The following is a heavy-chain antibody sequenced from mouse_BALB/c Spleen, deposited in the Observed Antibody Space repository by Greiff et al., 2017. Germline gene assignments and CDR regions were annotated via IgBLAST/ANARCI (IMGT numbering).Heavy chain of an antibody. CDR1: GFTFSDFY. CDR2: SRNKANDYTT. CDR3: ARDASYYYGSSYGYAMDY. J-gene: IGHJ4*01. Sequence: EVMLVESGGGLVQPGGSLRLSCATSGFTFSDFYMEWVRQPPGKRLEWIAASRNKANDYTTEYSASVKGRFIVSRDTSQSILYLQMNALRAEDTAIYYCARDASYYYGSSYGYAMDYWGQGTSVTVSS. D-gene: IGHD1-1*01. V-gene: IGHV7-1*02.